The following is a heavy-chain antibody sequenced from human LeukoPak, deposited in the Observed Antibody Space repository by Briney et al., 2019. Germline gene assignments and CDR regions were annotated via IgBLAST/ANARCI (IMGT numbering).Heavy chain of an antibody. D-gene: IGHD2-15*01. J-gene: IGHJ3*02. CDR2: IYYSGRT. CDR3: AMTLGYCSGGSCYWAAFDI. Sequence: SETLSLTCTVSGGPISSSSYYWGWIRQPPGRGLEWIGCIYYSGRTYYNPSLKGRVTISIDTSKNQFSLRMSSVTAADTAVYYCAMTLGYCSGGSCYWAAFDIWGQGTMVTVSS. CDR1: GGPISSSSYY. V-gene: IGHV4-39*01.